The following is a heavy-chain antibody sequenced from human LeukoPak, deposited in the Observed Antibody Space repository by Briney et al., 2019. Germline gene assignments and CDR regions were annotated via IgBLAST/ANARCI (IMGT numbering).Heavy chain of an antibody. D-gene: IGHD3-22*01. V-gene: IGHV1-8*03. CDR2: MNPNSGNT. Sequence: GASVKVSCKASGYTFTTYDINWVRQAAGQGSEWMGWMNPNSGNTGYAQKFQGRVSITRDTAITTAYMELSSLTSEDTAIYYCARRSDYYDSSAYIYWGQGTLVTVSS. CDR1: GYTFTTYD. CDR3: ARRSDYYDSSAYIY. J-gene: IGHJ4*02.